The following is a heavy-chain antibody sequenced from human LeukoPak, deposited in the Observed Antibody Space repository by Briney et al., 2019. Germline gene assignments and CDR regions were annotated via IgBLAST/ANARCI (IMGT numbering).Heavy chain of an antibody. CDR2: ISAYNGNT. V-gene: IGHV1-18*01. J-gene: IGHJ4*02. D-gene: IGHD3-22*01. CDR1: GYTLTSYG. Sequence: ASVKVSCKASGYTLTSYGISWVRQAPGQGLEWMGWISAYNGNTNYAQKLQGRVTMTTDTSTSTAYMELRSLRSDDTAVYYCARERGVAHDPYYYDSSGYLYYFDYWGQGTLVTVSS. CDR3: ARERGVAHDPYYYDSSGYLYYFDY.